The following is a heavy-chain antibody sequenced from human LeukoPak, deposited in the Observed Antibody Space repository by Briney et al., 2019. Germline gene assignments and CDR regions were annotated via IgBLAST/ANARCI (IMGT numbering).Heavy chain of an antibody. V-gene: IGHV5-10-1*01. CDR2: IDPSDSYT. Sequence: GESLRIPCKGSGYSFTSYWISWVRQMPGKGLEWMGRIDPSDSYTNYSPSFQGHVTISADKSISTAYLQWSSLKASDTAMYYCASPGYSSSWYPEDYYGMDVWGQGTTVTVSS. CDR1: GYSFTSYW. J-gene: IGHJ6*02. CDR3: ASPGYSSSWYPEDYYGMDV. D-gene: IGHD6-13*01.